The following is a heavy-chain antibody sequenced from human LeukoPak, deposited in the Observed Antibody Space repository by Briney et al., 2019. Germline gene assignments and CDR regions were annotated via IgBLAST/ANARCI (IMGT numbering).Heavy chain of an antibody. J-gene: IGHJ4*02. Sequence: PGGSLRLSCAASGFTFSGSAIHWVRQASGKGLEWVGRIRDKSNSYATAYAASVKVTFTISRDDSKNTAYLQMNSLKTEDTAVYYCTRQPNFDFWGQGTLVTVSS. CDR3: TRQPNFDF. CDR2: IRDKSNSYAT. CDR1: GFTFSGSA. V-gene: IGHV3-73*01.